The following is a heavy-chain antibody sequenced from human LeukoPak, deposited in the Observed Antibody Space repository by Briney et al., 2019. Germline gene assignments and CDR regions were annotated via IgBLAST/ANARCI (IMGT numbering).Heavy chain of an antibody. CDR3: ARSPAIIKGLYGQQLVRPRRFDP. J-gene: IGHJ5*02. Sequence: SQTLSLTCAISGDSVSSNSAAWNWIRQSPSRGLEWLGRTYYRSKWYNDYAVSVKSRITINPDTSKNQFSLQLNSVTPEDTAVYYCARSPAIIKGLYGQQLVRPRRFDPWGQGTLVTVSS. CDR2: TYYRSKWYN. CDR1: GDSVSSNSAA. D-gene: IGHD6-13*01. V-gene: IGHV6-1*01.